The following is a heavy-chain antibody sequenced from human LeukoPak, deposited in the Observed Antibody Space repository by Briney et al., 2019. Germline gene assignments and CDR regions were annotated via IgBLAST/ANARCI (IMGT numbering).Heavy chain of an antibody. CDR3: ARDPLGYCSGGSCYEDY. D-gene: IGHD2-15*01. J-gene: IGHJ4*02. Sequence: GGSLRLSCAASGFTFSSYSMTWVRQAPGKGLEWVSSISSSSSYIYYADSVKGRFTISSDNAKNSMYLQMNSMRAEDTAVYYCARDPLGYCSGGSCYEDYWGQGTLVTVSS. V-gene: IGHV3-21*01. CDR2: ISSSSSYI. CDR1: GFTFSSYS.